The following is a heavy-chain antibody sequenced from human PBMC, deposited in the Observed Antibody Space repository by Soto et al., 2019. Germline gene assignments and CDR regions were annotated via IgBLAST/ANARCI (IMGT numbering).Heavy chain of an antibody. CDR1: GGSISSGYW. CDR2: IYHSGST. D-gene: IGHD4-17*01. CDR3: ARYTATLRCFDY. J-gene: IGHJ4*02. Sequence: QVQLQESGPGLVKPSGTLSLTCAVSGGSISSGYWWNWVRQPPGKGLEWIGEIYHSGSTNYNPSLKSRVSISVDKSKNQFSLKLSSVTAADTAVYYSARYTATLRCFDYWGQGTLVTLSS. V-gene: IGHV4-4*02.